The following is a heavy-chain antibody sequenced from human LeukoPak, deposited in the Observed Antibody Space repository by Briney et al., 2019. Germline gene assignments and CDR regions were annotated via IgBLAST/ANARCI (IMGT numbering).Heavy chain of an antibody. Sequence: GGSLRLSCTASGFTFGDYAMSWFRQAPGKGLEWVGFIRSKAYGGTTEYAASVKGRFTISRDDSKSIAHLQMNSLKTEDTAVYYCTRLYGGLQGDVHYWGQGTLVTVSS. CDR1: GFTFGDYA. V-gene: IGHV3-49*03. D-gene: IGHD5-12*01. J-gene: IGHJ4*02. CDR3: TRLYGGLQGDVHY. CDR2: IRSKAYGGTT.